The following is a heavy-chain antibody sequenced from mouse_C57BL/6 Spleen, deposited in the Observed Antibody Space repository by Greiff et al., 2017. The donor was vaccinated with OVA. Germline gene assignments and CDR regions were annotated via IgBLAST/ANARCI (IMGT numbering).Heavy chain of an antibody. CDR1: GFSFNTYA. Sequence: EVQVVESGGGLVQPKGSLKLSCAASGFSFNTYAMNWVRQAPGKGLEWVARIRSKSNNYATYYADSVKDRFTISRDDSESMLYLQMNNLKTEDTAMYYCVRHSYDGFAYWGKGTLVTVSA. J-gene: IGHJ3*01. CDR2: IRSKSNNYAT. V-gene: IGHV10-1*01. D-gene: IGHD2-12*01. CDR3: VRHSYDGFAY.